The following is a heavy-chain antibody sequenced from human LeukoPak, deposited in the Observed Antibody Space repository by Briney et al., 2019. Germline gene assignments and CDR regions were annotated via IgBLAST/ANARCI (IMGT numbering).Heavy chain of an antibody. V-gene: IGHV4-34*01. J-gene: IGHJ4*02. D-gene: IGHD5-18*01. CDR1: GGSFSGYY. Sequence: SETLSLTCAVYGGSFSGYYWSWIRQPPGKGLEWIGEINHSGSTNYNPSLKSRVTISVDTSKNQFSLKVSSATAADTAVYYCARGHPRKYSYGYLYWGQGTLVTVSS. CDR2: INHSGST. CDR3: ARGHPRKYSYGYLY.